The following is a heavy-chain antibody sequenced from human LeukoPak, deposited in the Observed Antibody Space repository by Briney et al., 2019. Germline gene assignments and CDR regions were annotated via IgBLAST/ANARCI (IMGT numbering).Heavy chain of an antibody. D-gene: IGHD3-9*01. CDR2: ITVDLSII. Sequence: GGSLRLSCTSSALTLSFYSMNWFRQAPGKGLEWISHITVDLSIIDYADSVRGRFTISRDKAKNALYLQMNSLRAEDTAVYYCVRDKDWAFDYWGQGTLISVSS. CDR3: VRDKDWAFDY. V-gene: IGHV3-48*01. CDR1: ALTLSFYS. J-gene: IGHJ4*02.